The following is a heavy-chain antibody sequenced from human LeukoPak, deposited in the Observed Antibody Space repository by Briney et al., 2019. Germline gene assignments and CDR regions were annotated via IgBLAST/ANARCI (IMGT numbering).Heavy chain of an antibody. J-gene: IGHJ4*02. Sequence: PGGSLRLSCSASGFTSSDYSMHWVPQPRGKGLEYVAAISSNGGSTYYASSVKGRFTISRDNSKNTLYLQMGSLRTEDMAVYYCARVAARVSLDYWGQGTLVTVSS. D-gene: IGHD2-15*01. CDR2: ISSNGGST. CDR1: GFTSSDYS. V-gene: IGHV3-64*01. CDR3: ARVAARVSLDY.